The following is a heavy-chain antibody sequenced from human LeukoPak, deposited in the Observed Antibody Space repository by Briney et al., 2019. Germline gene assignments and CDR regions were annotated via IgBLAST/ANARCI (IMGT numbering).Heavy chain of an antibody. CDR3: VRDSPSGFFDL. CDR1: GFTFSSYW. Sequence: GGSLRLSCAASGFTFSSYWMHWVRQAPGRGLVWVSPINPDGTVTTYADSVKGRFTISRDNAKNTLYLQMNSLRVEDTAVYYCVRDSPSGFFDLWGRGTLVTVSS. J-gene: IGHJ2*01. V-gene: IGHV3-74*01. CDR2: INPDGTVT. D-gene: IGHD6-19*01.